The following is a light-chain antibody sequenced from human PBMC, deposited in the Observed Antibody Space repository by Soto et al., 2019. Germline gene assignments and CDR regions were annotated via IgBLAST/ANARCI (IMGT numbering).Light chain of an antibody. V-gene: IGLV2-14*01. Sequence: QSALTQPASVSGSPGQSITISCTGTSSDVGGYNYVSWYQQHPGKAPKLMFYEVSNRPSGDSNRFSGSKAGNTSSLTISGLWAEDEAHYYCSSYTSSSTYVFGTGTKLTVL. CDR2: EVS. CDR3: SSYTSSSTYV. J-gene: IGLJ1*01. CDR1: SSDVGGYNY.